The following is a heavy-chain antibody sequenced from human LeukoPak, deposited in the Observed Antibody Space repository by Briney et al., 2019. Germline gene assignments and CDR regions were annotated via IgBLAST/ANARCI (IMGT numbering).Heavy chain of an antibody. Sequence: GGSLRLSCAASGFIVSDDYISWVRQTPGKGLEWVSVLYSGGATFYADSVKGRFAISTDNSKNTVHLQMKSLRTEDTAVYYCAGGGEYCTGGACYGDWGQGTLVTVSS. D-gene: IGHD2-8*02. CDR2: LYSGGAT. CDR1: GFIVSDDY. V-gene: IGHV3-53*01. J-gene: IGHJ4*02. CDR3: AGGGEYCTGGACYGD.